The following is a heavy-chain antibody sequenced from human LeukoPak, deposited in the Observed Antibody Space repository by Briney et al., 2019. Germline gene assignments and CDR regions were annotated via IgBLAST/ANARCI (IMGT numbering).Heavy chain of an antibody. J-gene: IGHJ4*02. Sequence: PGGSLRLSCAASGFTFSSYSMNWVRQAPGKGLEGVSSISSSSSYIYYADSVKGRFTISRDNAKNSLYLQMNSLRAEDTAVYYCARESEYRHYDILTGYSRLSHFDYWGQGTLVTVSS. CDR3: ARESEYRHYDILTGYSRLSHFDY. CDR1: GFTFSSYS. V-gene: IGHV3-21*01. CDR2: ISSSSSYI. D-gene: IGHD3-9*01.